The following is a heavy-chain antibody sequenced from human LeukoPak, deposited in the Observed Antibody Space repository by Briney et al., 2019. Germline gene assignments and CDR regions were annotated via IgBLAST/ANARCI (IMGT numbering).Heavy chain of an antibody. D-gene: IGHD3-16*01. Sequence: ASVKVSCQASGYTFTNYGINWVRQAPGQGLEWMGWLSTSNGDTTYTQKFQGRVIMTTDTSTNTAYMEVRSLRSDDTAIYYCAREGLGELTLDYWGQGTLVIVST. V-gene: IGHV1-18*01. CDR1: GYTFTNYG. CDR3: AREGLGELTLDY. J-gene: IGHJ4*02. CDR2: LSTSNGDT.